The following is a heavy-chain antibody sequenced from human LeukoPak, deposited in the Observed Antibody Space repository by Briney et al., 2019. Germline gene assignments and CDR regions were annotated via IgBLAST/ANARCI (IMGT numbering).Heavy chain of an antibody. CDR3: ARGTFDWLSPHFDY. Sequence: GASVKVSCKASGYTFTGYYMHWVRHAPRQGLEWMGWINPNSGGTNYAQKFQGRVTMTRDTSISTAYMELSRLRSDDTAVYYCARGTFDWLSPHFDYWGQGTLVTVSS. D-gene: IGHD3-9*01. J-gene: IGHJ4*02. CDR2: INPNSGGT. CDR1: GYTFTGYY. V-gene: IGHV1-2*02.